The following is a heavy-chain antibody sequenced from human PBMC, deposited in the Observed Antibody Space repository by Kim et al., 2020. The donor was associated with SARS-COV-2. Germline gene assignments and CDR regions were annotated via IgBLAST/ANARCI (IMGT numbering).Heavy chain of an antibody. CDR3: ASGRDVYSRDGFDI. CDR2: INSDGSST. V-gene: IGHV3-74*01. Sequence: GGSLRLSCAASGFTFSSYWMHWVRQAPGKGLVWVSRINSDGSSTSYADSVKGRFTISRDNAKNTLYLQMNSLRVEDTAVYYCASGRDVYSRDGFDIWGQGTLVTVSS. D-gene: IGHD2-15*01. J-gene: IGHJ3*02. CDR1: GFTFSSYW.